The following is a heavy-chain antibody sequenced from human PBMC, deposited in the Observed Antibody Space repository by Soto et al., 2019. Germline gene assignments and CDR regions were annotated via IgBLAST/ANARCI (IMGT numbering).Heavy chain of an antibody. D-gene: IGHD1-26*01. V-gene: IGHV4-59*01. J-gene: IGHJ6*02. Sequence: SETLSLTCTVSGGSISSYYWSWIRQPPGKGLEWIGYIYYSGSTNYNPSLKSRVTISVDTSKNQFSLKLSSVTAADAAVYYCARGITGIVGATEGGYYYSFGMDVWGQGATVTVSS. CDR3: ARGITGIVGATEGGYYYSFGMDV. CDR1: GGSISSYY. CDR2: IYYSGST.